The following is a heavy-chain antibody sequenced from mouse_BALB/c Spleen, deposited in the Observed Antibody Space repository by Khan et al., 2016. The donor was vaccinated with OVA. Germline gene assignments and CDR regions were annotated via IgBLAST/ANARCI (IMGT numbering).Heavy chain of an antibody. V-gene: IGHV5-6*01. D-gene: IGHD2-5*01. CDR2: ISSGGSYT. J-gene: IGHJ2*01. CDR1: GFTFSSFG. Sequence: EVELVESGGDLVKPGGSLKLSCAASGFTFSSFGMSWIRQTPDKRLEWVGTISSGGSYTYYPDSVKGRFTISRDNAKNTLYLQMSSLKSEDTAVYYCARQYSNSFFEYWGQGTTLTVSS. CDR3: ARQYSNSFFEY.